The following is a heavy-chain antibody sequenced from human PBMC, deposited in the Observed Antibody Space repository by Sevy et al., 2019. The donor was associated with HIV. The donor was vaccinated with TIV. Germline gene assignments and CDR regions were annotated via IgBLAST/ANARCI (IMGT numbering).Heavy chain of an antibody. Sequence: GGSLRLSCAASGFTFSSYAMSWIRQPPGKGLEWVSVISGNGGYTYYADSVKGRFTISRDTSKNTLYLQMNSLRAEDAAVDYCAKGSTSSSEVGYFDYWGQGTLVTVSS. CDR2: ISGNGGYT. J-gene: IGHJ4*02. V-gene: IGHV3-23*01. CDR1: GFTFSSYA. D-gene: IGHD2-2*01. CDR3: AKGSTSSSEVGYFDY.